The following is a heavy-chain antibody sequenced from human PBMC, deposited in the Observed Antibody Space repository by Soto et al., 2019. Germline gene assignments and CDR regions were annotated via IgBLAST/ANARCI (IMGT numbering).Heavy chain of an antibody. J-gene: IGHJ4*02. V-gene: IGHV4-39*01. CDR3: ARLPRTTVAGSGTDY. CDR2: MSSSGRT. D-gene: IGHD6-19*01. CDR1: GVSISTSDYF. Sequence: QLQLRESGPGLVKPSETLSLTCTVSGVSISTSDYFWGWIRQPPGQGLEWIASMSSSGRTFYNPSLKSGVTTSVDTSENQFSLRLNSVTAADTAVYYCARLPRTTVAGSGTDYWGQGTLVTVSS.